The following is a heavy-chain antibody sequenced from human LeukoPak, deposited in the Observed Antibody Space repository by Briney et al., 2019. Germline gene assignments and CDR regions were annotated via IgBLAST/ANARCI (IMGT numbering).Heavy chain of an antibody. CDR2: ISSSSSIV. CDR1: EFTFSSYN. V-gene: IGHV3-48*01. CDR3: ARGRDWSFDL. J-gene: IGHJ2*01. Sequence: GGSLRLSCAASEFTFSSYNLNWVRQAPGKGLEWVSSISSSSSIVYYADSVKGRFTISRDNANNSLYLQMNSLRAEDTAVYYCARGRDWSFDLWGRGTLVTVSS.